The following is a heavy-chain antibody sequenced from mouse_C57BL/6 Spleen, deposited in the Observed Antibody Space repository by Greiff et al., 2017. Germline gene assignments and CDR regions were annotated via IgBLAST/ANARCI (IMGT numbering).Heavy chain of an antibody. CDR2: IDPSDSYT. CDR3: ARRYGNYFAY. Sequence: VQLQQPGAELVKPGASVKLSCKASGYTFTSYWMQWVKQRPGQGLEWIGEIDPSDSYTNYNQKFKGKATLTVDTSSSTAYMQLSSLTSVDSAVYYCARRYGNYFAYWGQGTLVTVSA. D-gene: IGHD2-10*02. J-gene: IGHJ3*01. CDR1: GYTFTSYW. V-gene: IGHV1-50*01.